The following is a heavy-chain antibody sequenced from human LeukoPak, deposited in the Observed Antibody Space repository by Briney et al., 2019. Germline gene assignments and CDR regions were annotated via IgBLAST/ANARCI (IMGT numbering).Heavy chain of an antibody. V-gene: IGHV4-39*01. Sequence: SETLSLTCSVSGGSISSSNYFWGWIRQPPGTGLEWIASIYYRGNTYYNPSLKSRVTIYIDTSKNHFSLKVTSVTAADTAIYYCARQKYIGRNNWFDAWGQGSLVTVSS. CDR2: IYYRGNT. J-gene: IGHJ5*02. D-gene: IGHD5-18*01. CDR3: ARQKYIGRNNWFDA. CDR1: GGSISSSNYF.